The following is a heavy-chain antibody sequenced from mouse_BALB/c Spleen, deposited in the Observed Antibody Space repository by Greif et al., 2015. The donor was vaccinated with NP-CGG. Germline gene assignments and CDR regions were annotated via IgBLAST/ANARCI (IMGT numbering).Heavy chain of an antibody. J-gene: IGHJ4*01. CDR3: ARSPGTRAMDY. CDR1: GYTFTSYD. D-gene: IGHD3-3*01. CDR2: IYPGDGST. Sequence: QVHVKQSGPELVKPGALVKISCKASGYTFTSYDIDWVKQRPGQGLEWIGWIYPGDGSTKYNEKFKGKATLTADKSSSTAYMQLSSLTSENSAVYFRARSPGTRAMDYWGQGTSVTVSS. V-gene: IGHV1S56*01.